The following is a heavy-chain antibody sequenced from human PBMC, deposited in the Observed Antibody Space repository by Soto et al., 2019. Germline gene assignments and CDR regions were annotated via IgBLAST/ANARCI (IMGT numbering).Heavy chain of an antibody. J-gene: IGHJ6*02. CDR3: AREDDGGDSLDD. CDR2: IHHSGSI. V-gene: IGHV4-30-4*08. Sequence: QVQLQQSGPGLVKPSQTLSLTCTVSGDSISSDYYHWTWIRQSPGKGLEWIGYIHHSGSILYNPSLKSRVTISVDTSKNQFSLHLTSVTAADTAVYFCAREDDGGDSLDDWGQGTTVTVSS. D-gene: IGHD2-21*02. CDR1: GDSISSDYYH.